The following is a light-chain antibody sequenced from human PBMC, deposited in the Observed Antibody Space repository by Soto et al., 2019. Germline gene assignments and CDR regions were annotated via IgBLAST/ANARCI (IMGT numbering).Light chain of an antibody. V-gene: IGKV1-39*01. J-gene: IGKJ1*01. CDR1: QDISSH. CDR2: GAS. Sequence: DIQMTQSPSSLSASLGDRVTITCRASQDISSHVNWYQQKPGKAPEVLIYGASSLQSGVPSRFTDSGSETNFFLTIGSLQPEDFATYYCQQTYTIPWTFGQGTKLEI. CDR3: QQTYTIPWT.